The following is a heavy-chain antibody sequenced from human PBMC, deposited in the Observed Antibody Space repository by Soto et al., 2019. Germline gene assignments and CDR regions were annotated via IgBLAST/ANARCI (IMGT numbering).Heavy chain of an antibody. D-gene: IGHD2-15*01. CDR1: GFTFSGSA. Sequence: EVQLVESGGGLVQPGGSLKLSCAASGFTFSGSAVHWVRQASGKGLEWVGRIRNKANTYATVYAASVKGRFTISRDDSKNTAYLQMNSLTTDDTAVYYCTSHSPEDMRRRWGLGTQVTVSS. CDR2: IRNKANTYAT. V-gene: IGHV3-73*02. CDR3: TSHSPEDMRRR. J-gene: IGHJ4*02.